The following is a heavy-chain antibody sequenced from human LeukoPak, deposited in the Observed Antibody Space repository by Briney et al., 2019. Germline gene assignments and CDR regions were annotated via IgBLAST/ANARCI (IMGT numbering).Heavy chain of an antibody. CDR2: ISYVGSNK. J-gene: IGHJ2*01. CDR1: GFTFSSYA. D-gene: IGHD2-21*01. V-gene: IGHV3-30-3*01. CDR3: ARELVFGVWYFDL. Sequence: GGSLRLSCAASGFTFSSYAMHWVRQAPGKGLEWVAVISYVGSNKYYADSVKGRFTISRDNSKNTLYLQMNSLRAEDTAVYYCARELVFGVWYFDLWGRGTLVTVSS.